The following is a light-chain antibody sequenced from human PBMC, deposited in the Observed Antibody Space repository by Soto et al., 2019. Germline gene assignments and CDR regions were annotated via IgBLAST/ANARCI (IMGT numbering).Light chain of an antibody. Sequence: EIVLTQSPGTLSLSPGERATLSCRASQSVSSSYLAWNQQKPGQAPMLLIYGASSSSTSIPDRFSGSGSGTDFTLTISILEPEDFVVYYCHQYGSSPLYTFGQGTKLEIK. CDR2: GAS. V-gene: IGKV3-20*01. J-gene: IGKJ2*01. CDR3: HQYGSSPLYT. CDR1: QSVSSSY.